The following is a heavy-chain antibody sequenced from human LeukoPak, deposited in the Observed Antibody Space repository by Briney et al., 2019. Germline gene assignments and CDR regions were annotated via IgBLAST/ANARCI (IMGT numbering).Heavy chain of an antibody. CDR3: ARVPNWNSVNWFDP. J-gene: IGHJ5*02. D-gene: IGHD1-7*01. Sequence: GGSLRLSCAASGFTFSSYDTNWVRQAPGKGLEWVSSVKGRFTISRDNAKNSLYLQMNSLRAEDTAVYYCARVPNWNSVNWFDPWGQGTLVTVSS. CDR1: GFTFSSYD. V-gene: IGHV3-21*01.